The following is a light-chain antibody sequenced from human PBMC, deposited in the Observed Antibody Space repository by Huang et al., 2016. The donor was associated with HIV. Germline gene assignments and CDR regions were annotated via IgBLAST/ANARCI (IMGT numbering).Light chain of an antibody. Sequence: EIILTQSLATLSFSPGERATLSCRASQGVSSYLAWYQQKPGQAPRLLIYDASNRATGIPARFSGSGSKTDFTITISSLEPEDFAVDYCQRRCNRTPLTFGGGTKVEIK. V-gene: IGKV3-11*01. CDR2: DAS. CDR1: QGVSSY. J-gene: IGKJ4*01. CDR3: QRRCNRTPLT.